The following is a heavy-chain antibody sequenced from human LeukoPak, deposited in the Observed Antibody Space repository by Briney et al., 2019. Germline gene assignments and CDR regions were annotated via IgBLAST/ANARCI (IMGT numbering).Heavy chain of an antibody. CDR2: IKSKTDGGTT. D-gene: IGHD3-22*01. CDR3: TTDPQDYYDSSDV. CDR1: GFTFSNAW. Sequence: GGSLRLSCAASGFTFSNAWMSWVRQAPGKGLEWVGRIKSKTDGGTTDYAAPVKGRFTISRDDSKNTLYPQMNSLKTEDTAVYYCTTDPQDYYDSSDVWGQGTLVTVSS. V-gene: IGHV3-15*01. J-gene: IGHJ4*02.